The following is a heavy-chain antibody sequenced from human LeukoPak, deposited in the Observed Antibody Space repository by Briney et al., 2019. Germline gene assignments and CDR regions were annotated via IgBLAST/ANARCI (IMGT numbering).Heavy chain of an antibody. Sequence: PGGSLRLSCAASGFTFSSYSMNWVRQAPGKGLEWVSSISSSSSYIYYADSVKGRFTISRDNAKNSLYLQMNSLRAEDTAVYYCARDLSLSSTPHLDYWGQGTLVTVSS. V-gene: IGHV3-21*04. J-gene: IGHJ4*02. D-gene: IGHD6-13*01. CDR3: ARDLSLSSTPHLDY. CDR1: GFTFSSYS. CDR2: ISSSSSYI.